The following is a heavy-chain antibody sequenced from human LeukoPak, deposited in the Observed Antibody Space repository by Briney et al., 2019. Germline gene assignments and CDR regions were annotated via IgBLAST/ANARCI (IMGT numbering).Heavy chain of an antibody. CDR1: GDSISSGAYY. Sequence: SETLSLTCTVSGDSISSGAYYWSWIRQPPGKGLEWIGYIYQSGSTYYNPSLKSRVTISVDRSKNQFSLRLSSVTAADTAVYYCARDLFGGLSHWGQGALVTVSS. V-gene: IGHV4-30-2*01. CDR3: ARDLFGGLSH. D-gene: IGHD3-16*01. CDR2: IYQSGST. J-gene: IGHJ4*02.